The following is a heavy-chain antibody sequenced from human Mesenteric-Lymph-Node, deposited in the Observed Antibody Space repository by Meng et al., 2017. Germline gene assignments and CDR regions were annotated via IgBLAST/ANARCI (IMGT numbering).Heavy chain of an antibody. V-gene: IGHV3-7*01. Sequence: GGSLRPSCAAFGFSFNTYWMSWVRQAPGKGLEWVAIIKEDGSEKVYVDSVKGRFTISRDNAKNSLYLQMNSLRVDDAAVYYCATDYYRSVNYWGLGTLVTVSS. CDR1: GFSFNTYW. D-gene: IGHD3-10*01. CDR3: ATDYYRSVNY. J-gene: IGHJ4*02. CDR2: IKEDGSEK.